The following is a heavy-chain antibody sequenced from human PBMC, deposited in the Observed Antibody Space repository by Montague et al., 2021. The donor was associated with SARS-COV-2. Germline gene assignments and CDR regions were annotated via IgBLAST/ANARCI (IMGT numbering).Heavy chain of an antibody. CDR3: ARAFIAAAGTTSFDY. CDR2: IYYNGST. J-gene: IGHJ4*02. D-gene: IGHD6-13*01. V-gene: IGHV4-39*01. Sequence: SETLFLTCTVSGGSISSSSYFWGWIRQPPGKGLEWIGSIYYNGSTYYNPPLKSRVTISVDTSKNQFSLKLSSVTAADTAVYYCARAFIAAAGTTSFDYWGQGTLVTVSS. CDR1: GGSISSSSYF.